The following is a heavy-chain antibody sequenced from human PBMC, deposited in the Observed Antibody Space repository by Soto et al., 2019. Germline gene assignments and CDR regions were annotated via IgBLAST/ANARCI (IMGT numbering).Heavy chain of an antibody. CDR1: GGTFSRHG. CDR3: TRDSNWNYQWGYKNGMDI. D-gene: IGHD1-7*01. Sequence: QVQLVQTGAEVKKPGSSVKVSCKASGGTFSRHGISWVRQAPGQGREWMGGIIPMYGTANYRQKFHGSGTITEHESRSTAYMEMSSLINEATAVYYGTRDSNWNYQWGYKNGMDIWGQGNKVTLSS. J-gene: IGHJ6*02. V-gene: IGHV1-69*01. CDR2: IIPMYGTA.